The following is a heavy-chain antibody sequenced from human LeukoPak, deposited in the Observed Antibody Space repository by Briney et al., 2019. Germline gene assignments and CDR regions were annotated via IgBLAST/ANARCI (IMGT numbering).Heavy chain of an antibody. CDR3: ASDYYDYVWGSYRHYFDY. D-gene: IGHD3-16*02. CDR1: GGSFSGYY. V-gene: IGHV4-34*01. J-gene: IGHJ4*02. Sequence: SETLSLTCAVYGGSFSGYYWSWIRQPPGKGLEWIGEINHSGSTNYNPSPKSRVTISVGTSENQFSLKLSSVTAADTAVYYCASDYYDYVWGSYRHYFDYWGQGTLVTASS. CDR2: INHSGST.